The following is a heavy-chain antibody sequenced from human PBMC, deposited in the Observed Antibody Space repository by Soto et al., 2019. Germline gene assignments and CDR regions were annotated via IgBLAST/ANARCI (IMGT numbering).Heavy chain of an antibody. J-gene: IGHJ4*02. Sequence: EVQLLESGGGLVQPGGSLRLSCAASGFTFSSYAMSWVRQAPGKGLEWVSAISGSGGSTYYADSVKGRFTISRDNSKNTLYLQMNSPRAEDTAVYYCAKVGPLLLWLGELFGYFDYWGQGTLVTVSS. D-gene: IGHD3-10*01. CDR3: AKVGPLLLWLGELFGYFDY. CDR1: GFTFSSYA. V-gene: IGHV3-23*01. CDR2: ISGSGGST.